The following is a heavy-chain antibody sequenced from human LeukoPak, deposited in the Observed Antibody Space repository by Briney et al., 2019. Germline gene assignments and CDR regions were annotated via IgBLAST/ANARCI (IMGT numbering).Heavy chain of an antibody. D-gene: IGHD6-19*01. CDR3: ARRSTAVAGLAFDI. J-gene: IGHJ3*02. V-gene: IGHV4-59*08. CDR2: VSYTGTT. Sequence: SETLSLTCTVSGGSLSSYYWSWIRQPPGKGLEWIGHVSYTGTTNYNPSLKSRVTISVDTSNNQFALKLSPVTAADTAVYYCARRSTAVAGLAFDIWGQGTMVTVSS. CDR1: GGSLSSYY.